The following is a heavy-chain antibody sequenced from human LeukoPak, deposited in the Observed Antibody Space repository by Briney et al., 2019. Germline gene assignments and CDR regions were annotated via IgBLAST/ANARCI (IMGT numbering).Heavy chain of an antibody. CDR1: GFTFSRHW. CDR3: ASWDFDY. V-gene: IGHV3-21*01. CDR2: ISSSSSYI. Sequence: GGSLRLSCTASGFTFSRHWISWVRQTPGKGLEWVSSISSSSSYIYYADSVKGRFTISRDNAKNSLYLQMNSLRAEDTAVYYCASWDFDYWGQGTLVTVSS. J-gene: IGHJ4*02. D-gene: IGHD7-27*01.